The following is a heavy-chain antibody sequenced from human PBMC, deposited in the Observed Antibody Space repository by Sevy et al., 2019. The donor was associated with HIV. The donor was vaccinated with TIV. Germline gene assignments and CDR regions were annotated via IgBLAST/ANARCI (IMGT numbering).Heavy chain of an antibody. Sequence: GGSLRLSCAASGITFSSYTMNWVRQAPGKGLEWVASISGRRNYIYYAGSVKGLFTVSRDNDKNSLYLQMNSLRVEDTAVYYCARVATTDYYDSSGYAGAWKWFDPWGQGTQVTVSS. CDR1: GITFSSYT. CDR3: ARVATTDYYDSSGYAGAWKWFDP. J-gene: IGHJ5*02. V-gene: IGHV3-21*06. D-gene: IGHD3-22*01. CDR2: ISGRRNYI.